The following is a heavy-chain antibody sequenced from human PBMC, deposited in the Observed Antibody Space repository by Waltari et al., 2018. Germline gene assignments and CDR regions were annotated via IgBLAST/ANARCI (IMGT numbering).Heavy chain of an antibody. CDR3: AREYSNIWYYFDD. CDR1: EYTFTGYY. V-gene: IGHV1-2*02. J-gene: IGHJ4*02. Sequence: QVQLVQSGAEVKKPGASVKVSCKASEYTFTGYYIHWVRQAPGQGLEWMGWINPSSGGTNYAQKLQGRVTMTRDTSISTAYMELSSLRSDDTALYYCAREYSNIWYYFDDWGQGTLVTVSS. CDR2: INPSSGGT. D-gene: IGHD6-13*01.